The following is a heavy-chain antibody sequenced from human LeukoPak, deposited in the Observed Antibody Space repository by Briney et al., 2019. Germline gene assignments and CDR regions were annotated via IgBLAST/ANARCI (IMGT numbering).Heavy chain of an antibody. V-gene: IGHV4-31*03. Sequence: PSETLSLTCTVSGASTTSGGYYWSWIRQHPGKGLEWIGYIYYSGSTYYNPSLKSRLRLSVDTSKNQFSLKLTSMTAADTAVYYCARGSVRFLEWFLDYWGQGTLVTVSS. CDR1: GASTTSGGYY. CDR2: IYYSGST. CDR3: ARGSVRFLEWFLDY. D-gene: IGHD3-3*01. J-gene: IGHJ4*02.